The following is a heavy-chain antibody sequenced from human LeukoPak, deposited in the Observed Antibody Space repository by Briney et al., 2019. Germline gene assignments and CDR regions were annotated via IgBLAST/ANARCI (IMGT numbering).Heavy chain of an antibody. CDR2: IYYSGST. V-gene: IGHV4-39*01. D-gene: IGHD3-16*01. J-gene: IGHJ3*02. Sequence: SETLSLTFTVSGGSISSSSYYWGWIRQPPGKGLEWIGSIYYSGSTYYNPSLKSRVTISVDTSKNQFSLKLSSVTAADTAVYYCARQRLGGAFDIWGQGTMVTVSS. CDR1: GGSISSSSYY. CDR3: ARQRLGGAFDI.